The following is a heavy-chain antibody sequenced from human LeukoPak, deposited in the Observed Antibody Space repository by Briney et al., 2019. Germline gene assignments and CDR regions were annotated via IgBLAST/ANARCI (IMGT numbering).Heavy chain of an antibody. CDR1: GFTFSSYS. CDR2: INWSGGST. V-gene: IGHV3-20*04. CDR3: ARGSATYYRYFDY. J-gene: IGHJ4*02. D-gene: IGHD3-10*01. Sequence: GGSLRLSCAASGFTFSSYSMNWVRQAPGKGLEWVSGINWSGGSTGYADSVKGRFTISRDNAKNSLYLQMNSLRAEDTALYYCARGSATYYRYFDYWGQGILVTVSS.